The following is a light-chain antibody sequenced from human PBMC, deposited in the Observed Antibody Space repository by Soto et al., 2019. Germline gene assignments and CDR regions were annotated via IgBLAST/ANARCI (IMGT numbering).Light chain of an antibody. CDR1: QSVSSSQ. Sequence: PGERAPLSCRASQSVSSSQLAWYQQRPGQAPRLLVYGASTRATGIADRFSGSGSGTDFTLTISSLEPEDFAVYYCQQRSNWRITFGQGTRLEIK. CDR2: GAS. V-gene: IGKV3D-20*02. CDR3: QQRSNWRIT. J-gene: IGKJ5*01.